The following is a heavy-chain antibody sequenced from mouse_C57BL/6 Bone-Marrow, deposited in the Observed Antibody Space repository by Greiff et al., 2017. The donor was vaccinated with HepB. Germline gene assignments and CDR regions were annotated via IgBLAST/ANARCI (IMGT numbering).Heavy chain of an antibody. CDR3: ARWLLLYYFDY. CDR2: INPYNGGT. Sequence: EVQLQQSGPVLVKPGASVKMSCKASGYTFTDYYMNWVKQSHGKSLEWIGVINPYNGGTSYNQKFKGKATLTVDKSSSTAYMELNSLTSEDSAVYYCARWLLLYYFDYWGQGTTLTVSS. D-gene: IGHD2-3*01. CDR1: GYTFTDYY. V-gene: IGHV1-19*01. J-gene: IGHJ2*01.